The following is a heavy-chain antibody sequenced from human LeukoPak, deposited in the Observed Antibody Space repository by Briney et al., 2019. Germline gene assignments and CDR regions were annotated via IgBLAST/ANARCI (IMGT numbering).Heavy chain of an antibody. V-gene: IGHV4-30-2*01. CDR2: IYHSGST. CDR3: ARLQRDIVVVPAEDY. CDR1: GGSISSSGYY. Sequence: SQTLSLTCTVSGGSISSSGYYWSWIRQPPGKGLEWIGYIYHSGSTYYNPSLKSRVTISVDRSKNQFSLKLSSVTAADTAVYYCARLQRDIVVVPAEDYWGQGTLVTVSS. J-gene: IGHJ4*02. D-gene: IGHD2-2*01.